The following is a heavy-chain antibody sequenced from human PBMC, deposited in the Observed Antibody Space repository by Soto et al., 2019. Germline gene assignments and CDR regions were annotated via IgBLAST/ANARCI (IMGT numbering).Heavy chain of an antibody. D-gene: IGHD2-15*01. CDR3: ARESRYCSGGSCYFLPGIDY. CDR1: GYTFTGYY. J-gene: IGHJ4*02. Sequence: ASVKVSCKASGYTFTGYYMHWVRQAPGQGLEWMGWINPNSGGTNYAQKPQGRVTMTTDTSTSTAYMELSSLRSEDTAVYYCARESRYCSGGSCYFLPGIDYWGQGTLVTVSS. CDR2: INPNSGGT. V-gene: IGHV1-2*02.